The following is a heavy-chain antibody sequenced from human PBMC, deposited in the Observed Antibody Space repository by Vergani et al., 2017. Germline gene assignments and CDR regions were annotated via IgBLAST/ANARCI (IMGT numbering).Heavy chain of an antibody. J-gene: IGHJ4*02. Sequence: QVQLVESGGGVVQPGGSLRLSCGASGFTFSNYGMHWVRQAPGKGLEWVTFIRYDGSNTYYADSVKGRFTISRDNSKNTLILQMNGLRAEDTAVYYCARDRGCATISYYFSGAFDYWGLGTMVSVSS. CDR2: IRYDGSNT. CDR1: GFTFSNYG. V-gene: IGHV3-30*02. CDR3: ARDRGCATISYYFSGAFDY. D-gene: IGHD1-26*01.